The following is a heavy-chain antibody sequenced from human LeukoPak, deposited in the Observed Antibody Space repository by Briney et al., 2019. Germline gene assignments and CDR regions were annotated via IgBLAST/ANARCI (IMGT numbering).Heavy chain of an antibody. V-gene: IGHV3-48*02. CDR2: ISSSSSTI. J-gene: IGHJ4*02. Sequence: RRCLRLSCAASGFTLTTYSMNWVRQAPGQRREWVSYISSSSSTIYYADSVKGRFTISRDNAKNSRYLQMNRLRDEHTVVYYCAREGRPDIDYSGEGSLVSVYS. CDR1: GFTLTTYS. CDR3: AREGRPDIDY.